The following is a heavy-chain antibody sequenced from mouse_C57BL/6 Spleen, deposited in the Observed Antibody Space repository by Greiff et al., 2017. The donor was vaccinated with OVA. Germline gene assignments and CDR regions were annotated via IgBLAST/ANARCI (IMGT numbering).Heavy chain of an antibody. Sequence: QVTLKESGPGILQPSQTLSLTCSFSGFSLSTFGMGVGWIRQPSGKGLEWLAHIWWDDDKYYNPALKSRLTISKDTSKNQVFLKIANVDTADTATYYCARMRRGYSNSYAMDDWGQGTSVTVSS. D-gene: IGHD2-5*01. CDR2: IWWDDDK. CDR3: ARMRRGYSNSYAMDD. J-gene: IGHJ4*01. V-gene: IGHV8-8*01. CDR1: GFSLSTFGMG.